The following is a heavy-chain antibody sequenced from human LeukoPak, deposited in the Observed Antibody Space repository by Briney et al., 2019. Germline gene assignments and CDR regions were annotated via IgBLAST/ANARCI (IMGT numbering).Heavy chain of an antibody. CDR2: ISAYNGNT. V-gene: IGHV1-18*01. D-gene: IGHD6-13*01. CDR1: GYTFTSYG. CDR3: ARDIYAAGIAAAAYPDY. J-gene: IGHJ4*02. Sequence: ASVKVSCKASGYTFTSYGISWVRQAPGQGLEWMGWISAYNGNTNYAQKLQGRVTMTTDTSTSTAYMELRSLRSDDTAVYYCARDIYAAGIAAAAYPDYWGQGTLVTVSS.